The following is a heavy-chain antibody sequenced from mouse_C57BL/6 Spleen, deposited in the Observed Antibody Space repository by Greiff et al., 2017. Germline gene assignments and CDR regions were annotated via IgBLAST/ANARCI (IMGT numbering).Heavy chain of an antibody. CDR2: ISSGGSYT. V-gene: IGHV5-6*02. CDR3: ARHGGGYFDV. Sequence: DVMLVESGGDLVKPGGSLKLSCAASGFTFSSYGMSWVRQAPDKRLEWVATISSGGSYTYYPDSVKGRFTISRDNAKHTLYLQMSSLKSEDTAMYYCARHGGGYFDVWGTGTTVTVAS. CDR1: GFTFSSYG. J-gene: IGHJ1*03.